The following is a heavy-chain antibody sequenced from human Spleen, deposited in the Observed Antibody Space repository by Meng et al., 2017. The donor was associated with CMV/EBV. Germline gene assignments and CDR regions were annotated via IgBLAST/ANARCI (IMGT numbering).Heavy chain of an antibody. V-gene: IGHV1-2*02. CDR3: ARETDYGGLFWFFDL. J-gene: IGHJ2*01. CDR1: GYTFTAYH. D-gene: IGHD4-23*01. CDR2: LNPNSGAT. Sequence: ASVKVSCKASGYTFTAYHVHWLRQAPGQGLEWMAWLNPNSGATRYAQKFQGRVTMTGDTSLSTAYMEMSSLRSDDTAVYYCARETDYGGLFWFFDLWGRGTLVTVSS.